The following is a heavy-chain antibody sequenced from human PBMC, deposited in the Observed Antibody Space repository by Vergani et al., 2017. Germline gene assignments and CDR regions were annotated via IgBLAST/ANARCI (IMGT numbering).Heavy chain of an antibody. CDR3: ARRLWDCTHIRCSPPSY. J-gene: IGHJ4*02. CDR2: ISGSSSYV. V-gene: IGHV3-21*02. Sequence: EVQLVESGGGLVKPGGSLRLSCAASGFSFSSYSMNWVRQAPGKGLEWVASISGSSSYVFYRDSVECRFTITIDNAKKSVYLQMNSLRAEDTAMYFCARRLWDCTHIRCSPPSYWGQGTQVTVSS. CDR1: GFSFSSYS. D-gene: IGHD2-8*01.